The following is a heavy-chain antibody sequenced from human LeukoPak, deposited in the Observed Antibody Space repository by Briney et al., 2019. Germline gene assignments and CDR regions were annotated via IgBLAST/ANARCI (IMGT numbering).Heavy chain of an antibody. Sequence: QPGRSLRLSCVASGFTFSKYAVHWVRQAPGKGLEWVAVISIDGSNKYYADSVKGRFTISRDSFKKTLYLQMNSLRAEDTAVYYCASEGYSGRYYLPFDYWGQGTLVTVSS. CDR2: ISIDGSNK. CDR1: GFTFSKYA. V-gene: IGHV3-30-3*01. D-gene: IGHD1-26*01. CDR3: ASEGYSGRYYLPFDY. J-gene: IGHJ4*02.